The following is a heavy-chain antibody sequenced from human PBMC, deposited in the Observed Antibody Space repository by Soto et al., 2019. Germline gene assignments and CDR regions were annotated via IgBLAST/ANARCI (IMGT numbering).Heavy chain of an antibody. CDR2: ISSSSSSI. J-gene: IGHJ4*02. CDR1: GFTFSRYN. Sequence: EVQVVESGGGLVQPGGSLRLSCEASGFTFSRYNMNWVRQAPGKGLEWVSYISSSSSSIYYADSVKGRFTISRDNAKNSLDREINRLRAEDTAVYYCAKDPYSGADIEFDYCGQGALVTVSS. V-gene: IGHV3-48*01. CDR3: AKDPYSGADIEFDY. D-gene: IGHD5-12*01.